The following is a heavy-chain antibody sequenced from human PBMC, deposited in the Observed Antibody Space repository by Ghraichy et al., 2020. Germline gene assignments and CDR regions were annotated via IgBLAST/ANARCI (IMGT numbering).Heavy chain of an antibody. Sequence: ASVKVSCKAFGYTFINYDINWVRQATGQGLEWMGWMNPNSGNTGCAQKFQGRVTMTRNTSISTAYMELSSLRSEDTAVYYCARGPDCSRTSCYYWFDPWGQGTLVTVSS. CDR2: MNPNSGNT. J-gene: IGHJ5*02. D-gene: IGHD2-2*01. CDR3: ARGPDCSRTSCYYWFDP. V-gene: IGHV1-8*01. CDR1: GYTFINYD.